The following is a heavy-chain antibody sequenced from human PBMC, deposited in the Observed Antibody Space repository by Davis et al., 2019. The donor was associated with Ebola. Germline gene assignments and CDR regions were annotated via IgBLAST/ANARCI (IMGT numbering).Heavy chain of an antibody. CDR3: ARGVGYSSSWYGGWFDP. D-gene: IGHD6-13*01. CDR2: IIPILGIA. CDR1: GGTFSSYA. J-gene: IGHJ5*02. Sequence: AASVKVFCKASGGTFSSYAISWVRQAPGQGLEWMGRIIPILGIANYAQKFQGRVTITADKSTSTAYMELSSLRSEDTAVYYCARGVGYSSSWYGGWFDPWGQGTLVTVSS. V-gene: IGHV1-69*04.